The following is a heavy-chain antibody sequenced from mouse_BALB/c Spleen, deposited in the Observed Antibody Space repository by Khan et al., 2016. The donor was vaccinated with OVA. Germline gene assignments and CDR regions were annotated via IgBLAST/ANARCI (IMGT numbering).Heavy chain of an antibody. D-gene: IGHD1-1*01. V-gene: IGHV5-6*01. Sequence: EVQVVESGGDLVEPGGSLKLSCAGSGFPFSTYGLSWVRQTPDKRLEWVATISTGGHYTYYPDSVRGRFTIYRDNATNTLYLQMTSLQSEDTAMFYCARLSYYYGSEGFAYWGQGTLVTVSA. J-gene: IGHJ3*01. CDR1: GFPFSTYG. CDR3: ARLSYYYGSEGFAY. CDR2: ISTGGHYT.